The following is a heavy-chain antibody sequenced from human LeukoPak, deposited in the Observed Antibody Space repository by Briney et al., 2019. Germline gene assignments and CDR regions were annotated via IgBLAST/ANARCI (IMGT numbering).Heavy chain of an antibody. Sequence: ASVKVSCKASGYTFTGYYMHWVRQAPGQGREWMGWINPNSGGTNYAQKFQDRSTMTRDTSISTAYMELSRLRSADTAVYYCARDLNGGNPGSFYYYGMDVWSQGTTVTVSS. J-gene: IGHJ6*02. D-gene: IGHD4-23*01. CDR3: ARDLNGGNPGSFYYYGMDV. CDR2: INPNSGGT. V-gene: IGHV1-2*02. CDR1: GYTFTGYY.